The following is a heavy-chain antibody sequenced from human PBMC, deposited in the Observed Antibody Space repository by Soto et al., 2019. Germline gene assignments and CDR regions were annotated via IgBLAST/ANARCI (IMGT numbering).Heavy chain of an antibody. CDR3: ARYPPSTIVSGPAAPDYYFGMDV. CDR2: MNPSSGNT. J-gene: IGHJ6*02. D-gene: IGHD2-2*01. CDR1: GYTFTIYY. Sequence: GTSVKVSCKASGYTFTIYYMHWVRQAPGQGLEWMGWMNPSSGNTAYAQKFQGRVIMTRSTSISTSYLELSSLRPEDTAVYYCARYPPSTIVSGPAAPDYYFGMDVWGQGTTVTVS. V-gene: IGHV1-8*02.